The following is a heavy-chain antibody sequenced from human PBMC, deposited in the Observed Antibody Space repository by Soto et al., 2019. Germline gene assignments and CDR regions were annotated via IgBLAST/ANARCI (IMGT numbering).Heavy chain of an antibody. D-gene: IGHD6-13*01. CDR1: GVTFSNYA. J-gene: IGHJ6*02. Sequence: PGGSLRLSCSVSGVTFSNYAMHWVRQAPGKGLEYVSAIRSDGGGTYYADSVKGRFTISRDNSKNTLYLQMSSLRAEDTAVYFCAGIDYSTSAGVWGQGTTVTVSS. CDR3: AGIDYSTSAGV. V-gene: IGHV3-64*04. CDR2: IRSDGGGT.